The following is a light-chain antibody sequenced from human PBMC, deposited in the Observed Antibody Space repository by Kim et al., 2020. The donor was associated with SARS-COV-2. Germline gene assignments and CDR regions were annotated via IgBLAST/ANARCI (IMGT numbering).Light chain of an antibody. J-gene: IGKJ2*01. Sequence: EIVFTQSPATLSLSPGERATLSCRASQSVGTYLAWYQQKAGQAPRLLIYDASNRATGIPARFSGSGSGTDFTLTISSLEPEDFAVYYCQQRSNWPLTSTFGQGTKLEI. CDR2: DAS. V-gene: IGKV3-11*01. CDR3: QQRSNWPLTST. CDR1: QSVGTY.